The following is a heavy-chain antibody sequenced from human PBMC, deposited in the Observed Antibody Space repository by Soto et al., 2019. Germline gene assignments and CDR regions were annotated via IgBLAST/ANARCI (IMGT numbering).Heavy chain of an antibody. D-gene: IGHD3-3*01. CDR2: ISGSGGST. CDR3: AKARWFFGVVIASHYGMDV. J-gene: IGHJ6*02. CDR1: GFTFSSYA. Sequence: GGSLRLSCAASGFTFSSYAMSWVRQAPGKGLEWVSAISGSGGSTYYADSVKGRFTISRDNSKNTLYLQMNSLRAEDTAVYYCAKARWFFGVVIASHYGMDVWGQGTTVTVSS. V-gene: IGHV3-23*01.